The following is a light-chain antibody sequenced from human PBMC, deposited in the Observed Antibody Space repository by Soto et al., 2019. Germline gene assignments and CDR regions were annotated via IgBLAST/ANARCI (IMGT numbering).Light chain of an antibody. Sequence: DIQMTQSPSSLSASVGDRVTITCRASQSISTWLAWYQQKPGKAPKVLIYDASRWESGVPTRFSGSGSGTEFTLTISSLQPDDFATYYCQQYNSYSWTFGQGTKVDNK. J-gene: IGKJ1*01. CDR3: QQYNSYSWT. CDR2: DAS. V-gene: IGKV1-5*01. CDR1: QSISTW.